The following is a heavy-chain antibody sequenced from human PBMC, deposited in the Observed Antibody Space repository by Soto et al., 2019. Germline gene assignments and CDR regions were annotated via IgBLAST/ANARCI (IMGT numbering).Heavy chain of an antibody. CDR1: GFKFTSYG. CDR3: ARYDFWSGYSQDL. J-gene: IGHJ5*02. D-gene: IGHD3-3*01. Sequence: QVALVQSGGEVKKPGASVKVSCKVSGFKFTSYGINWVRQAPGQGLEWVGWVTAYNDNVKYAEKFQGRVTMTADTAATTAYMDLTSLRADDTAVYYCARYDFWSGYSQDLWGQGTLVTVAS. CDR2: VTAYNDNV. V-gene: IGHV1-18*01.